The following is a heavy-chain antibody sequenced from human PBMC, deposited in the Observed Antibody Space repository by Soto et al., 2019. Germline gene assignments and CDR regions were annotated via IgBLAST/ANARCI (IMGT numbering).Heavy chain of an antibody. J-gene: IGHJ4*02. CDR1: GFTFSSYG. Sequence: QVQLVESGGGVVQPGRSLRLSCAASGFTFSSYGMHWVRQAPGKGLEWVAVISYDGSNKYYADSVKGRFTISRDNSKNTLYLQMNSLRAEDTAVYYCATWFSVSQLYFDYWGQGTLVTVSS. CDR2: ISYDGSNK. D-gene: IGHD3-10*01. V-gene: IGHV3-30*03. CDR3: ATWFSVSQLYFDY.